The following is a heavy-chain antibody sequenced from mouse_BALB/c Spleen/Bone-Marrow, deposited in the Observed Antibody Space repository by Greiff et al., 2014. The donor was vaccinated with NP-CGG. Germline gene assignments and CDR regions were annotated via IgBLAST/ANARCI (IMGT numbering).Heavy chain of an antibody. CDR2: IDPANGNT. CDR1: GFNIKDTY. J-gene: IGHJ3*01. V-gene: IGHV14-3*02. Sequence: VQLQQSGAELVKPGASVKLSCTASGFNIKDTYMHWVKQRPEQGLEWIGRIDPANGNTKYDPKFQGKATITADTSSNTAYLQLSSLTSEVTAVYYCAMITTGAWFAYWGQGTLVTVSA. D-gene: IGHD2-4*01. CDR3: AMITTGAWFAY.